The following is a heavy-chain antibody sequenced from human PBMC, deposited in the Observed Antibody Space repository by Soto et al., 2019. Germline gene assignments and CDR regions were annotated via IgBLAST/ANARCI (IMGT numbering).Heavy chain of an antibody. V-gene: IGHV5-51*01. CDR3: ARPLSGSPYQYFDY. J-gene: IGHJ4*02. CDR1: GYTFTEYG. D-gene: IGHD6-25*01. Sequence: GESLKISCKASGYTFTEYGIGWVRQMPGKGLEWMGIIYAGDSDTRYSPSFQGQVTISADKSISTAYLQWRSLKASDTAMYYCARPLSGSPYQYFDYWGQGTLVTVSP. CDR2: IYAGDSDT.